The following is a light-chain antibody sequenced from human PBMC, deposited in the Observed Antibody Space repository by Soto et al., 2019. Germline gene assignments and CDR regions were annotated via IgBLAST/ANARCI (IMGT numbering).Light chain of an antibody. CDR1: QGISSA. J-gene: IGKJ2*01. V-gene: IGKV1-13*02. Sequence: AIQLTQSPSSLSASVGDRVTITCRASQGISSALAWYQQKPGNAPKLLIYDAASLESGVPSRFSGSGSGTDFTLTISSLQPEAFATYYCQQFNSYPHGYTFGQGTKLEIK. CDR2: DAA. CDR3: QQFNSYPHGYT.